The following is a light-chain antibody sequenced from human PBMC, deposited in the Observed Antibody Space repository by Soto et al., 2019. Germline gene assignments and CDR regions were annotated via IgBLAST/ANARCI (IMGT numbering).Light chain of an antibody. CDR2: GAS. Sequence: EIVMTQSPATLSVSPGERATLSCRASQTVTSNLAWYQQKPGQAPRLLIYGASTRATGIPARFSGSGSGTEFTLTISSLQSEEFAIYYCQQYNKWPPTFGQGTKVDIK. CDR1: QTVTSN. J-gene: IGKJ1*01. CDR3: QQYNKWPPT. V-gene: IGKV3-15*01.